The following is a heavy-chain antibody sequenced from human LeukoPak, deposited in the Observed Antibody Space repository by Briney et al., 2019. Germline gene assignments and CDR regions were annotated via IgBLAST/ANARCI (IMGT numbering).Heavy chain of an antibody. CDR3: ARDIEGYCSSTSCPARWFDP. V-gene: IGHV3-74*01. Sequence: GGSLRLSCAVSGFTFSSYWMHWVRQAPGKGLVWVSRINSDGSSTSYADSVKGRFTISRDNAKNTLYLQMNSLRAEDTAVYYCARDIEGYCSSTSCPARWFDPWGQGTLVTVSS. CDR2: INSDGSST. D-gene: IGHD2-2*01. J-gene: IGHJ5*02. CDR1: GFTFSSYW.